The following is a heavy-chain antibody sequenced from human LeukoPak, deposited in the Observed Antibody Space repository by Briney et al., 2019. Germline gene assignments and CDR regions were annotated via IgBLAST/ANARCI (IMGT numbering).Heavy chain of an antibody. D-gene: IGHD2-2*01. V-gene: IGHV3-13*04. CDR3: ARGSIARVFSSTLFAC. Sequence: PGGSLRLSCAASGFTFSSYDMHWVRQATGKGLEWVSAIGTAGDTYYPGSEKGRFTISRENAKNSLYLQMISLGDGDTAVYYCARGSIARVFSSTLFACWGEG. J-gene: IGHJ4*02. CDR1: GFTFSSYD. CDR2: IGTAGDT.